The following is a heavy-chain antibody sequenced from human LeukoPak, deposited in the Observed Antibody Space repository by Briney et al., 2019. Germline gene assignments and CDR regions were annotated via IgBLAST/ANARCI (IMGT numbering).Heavy chain of an antibody. CDR2: MSYDGSNK. V-gene: IGHV3-30*04. CDR3: ARSWLVAGAFDI. J-gene: IGHJ3*02. CDR1: GFTFSSDA. D-gene: IGHD6-19*01. Sequence: GGSLRLSCAASGFTFSSDAMSWVRQAPGKGLEWVAVMSYDGSNKYYADSVKGRFTISRDNSKNTLYLQMNSLRAEDTAVYYCARSWLVAGAFDIWGQGTMVTVSS.